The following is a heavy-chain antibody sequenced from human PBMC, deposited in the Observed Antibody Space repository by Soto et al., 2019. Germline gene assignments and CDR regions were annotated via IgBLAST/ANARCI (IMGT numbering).Heavy chain of an antibody. CDR3: ARELSSSWNWFGP. Sequence: SQAVSLTGDSSGGSVSSNRAAWNWIRQSPSRGLEWLGRTYYRSKLYNDYAVSVKSRITINPDTSKNQFSLQLNSVTPEDTALYYCARELSSSWNWFGPRAQAPLVT. CDR1: GGSVSSNRAA. D-gene: IGHD6-13*01. CDR2: TYYRSKLYN. V-gene: IGHV6-1*01. J-gene: IGHJ5*01.